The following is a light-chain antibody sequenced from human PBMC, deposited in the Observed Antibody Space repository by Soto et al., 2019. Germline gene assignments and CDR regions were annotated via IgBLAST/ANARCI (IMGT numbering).Light chain of an antibody. CDR1: SGSVSTSYY. CDR2: STN. V-gene: IGLV8-61*01. Sequence: QAVVTQEPSFSVSPGGTVTLTCGLSSGSVSTSYYPRWYQQTPDQAPRTLIYSTNTPSSGVPDRFSGSILGNKAALTITGAQADDESDYYCVLYMGSGSVVFGGGTKLTVL. J-gene: IGLJ2*01. CDR3: VLYMGSGSVV.